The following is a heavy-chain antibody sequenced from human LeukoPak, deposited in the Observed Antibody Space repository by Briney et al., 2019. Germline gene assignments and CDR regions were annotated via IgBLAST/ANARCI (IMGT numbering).Heavy chain of an antibody. CDR3: ARHGTAAVQWFDP. D-gene: IGHD6-13*01. V-gene: IGHV4-39*01. J-gene: IGHJ5*02. Sequence: PSETLSLTCTVSGGSISSYYWAWIRQPPGQGLEWIATIYYSGTTYYNPSLKSRVTISVDTSKNQFSLKVSSVTAADTAVYYCARHGTAAVQWFDPWGQGTLVTVSS. CDR1: GGSISSYY. CDR2: IYYSGTT.